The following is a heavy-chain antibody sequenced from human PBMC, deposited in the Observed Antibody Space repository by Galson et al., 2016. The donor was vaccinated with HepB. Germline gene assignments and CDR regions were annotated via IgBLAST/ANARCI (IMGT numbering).Heavy chain of an antibody. CDR2: ISGSGSVI. V-gene: IGHV3-11*04. J-gene: IGHJ4*02. Sequence: SLRLSCAASGFAFLDYHMSWIRQAPGKGPQWVSYISGSGSVIYYADSVKGRFTISRDNAKNSLYLQMNSLRAEDTAVYYCARDLRRSSSSSDYWGQGTLVTVSS. D-gene: IGHD6-6*01. CDR1: GFAFLDYH. CDR3: ARDLRRSSSSSDY.